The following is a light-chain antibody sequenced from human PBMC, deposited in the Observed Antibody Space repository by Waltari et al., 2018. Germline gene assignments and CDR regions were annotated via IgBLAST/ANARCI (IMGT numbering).Light chain of an antibody. J-gene: IGLJ3*02. Sequence: QTVVTQEPSLSVSPGGTVKLPCTLSSGSLATHSYAHWYQQTPSQGPRTLVYNGNGPSSGLPDRLSGTILGNKAALTITGAQADDECDYYCSLYMGSGIWVFGGGTKLTVL. CDR3: SLYMGSGIWV. V-gene: IGLV8-61*01. CDR1: SGSLATHSY. CDR2: NGN.